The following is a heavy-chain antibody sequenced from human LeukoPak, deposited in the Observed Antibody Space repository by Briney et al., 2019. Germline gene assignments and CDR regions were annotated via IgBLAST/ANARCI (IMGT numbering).Heavy chain of an antibody. CDR1: GYTFTSYY. CDR3: ARGSQQLVLRYYFDY. CDR2: IIPIFGTA. V-gene: IGHV1-69*13. Sequence: SVKVSCKASGYTFTSYYMHWVRQAPGQGLEWMGGIIPIFGTANYAQKFQGRVTITADESTSTAYMELSSLRSEDTAVYYCARGSQQLVLRYYFDYWGQGTLVTVSS. J-gene: IGHJ4*02. D-gene: IGHD6-13*01.